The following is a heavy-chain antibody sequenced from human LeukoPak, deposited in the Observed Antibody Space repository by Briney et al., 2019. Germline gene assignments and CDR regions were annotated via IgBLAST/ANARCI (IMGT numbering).Heavy chain of an antibody. J-gene: IGHJ4*02. Sequence: ASVKVSCKASGYSFVFFGVSWVRQAPGQGLEWMGWIDSHNGNTNYAEKFQGRVTMTTDTSTTTSYMELRSLRSDDTAVYYCARAFSGSLYGDFDFWGQGTLVTVSS. CDR3: ARAFSGSLYGDFDF. V-gene: IGHV1-18*01. D-gene: IGHD1-26*01. CDR2: IDSHNGNT. CDR1: GYSFVFFG.